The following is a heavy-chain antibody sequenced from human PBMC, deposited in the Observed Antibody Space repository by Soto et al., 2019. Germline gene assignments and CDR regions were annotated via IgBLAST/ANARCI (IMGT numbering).Heavy chain of an antibody. V-gene: IGHV1-69*02. Sequence: QVQLVQSGAEVKKPGSSVKVSCKASGDTFSFYTINWVRQAPGLGLEWMGRVNPILSMSNYAQKFQGRVTMTADKSTSTAYMELRSLRSEDTAFHYCATSYGSGYRAFDYWGQGALVTVSS. J-gene: IGHJ4*02. CDR2: VNPILSMS. D-gene: IGHD3-10*01. CDR1: GDTFSFYT. CDR3: ATSYGSGYRAFDY.